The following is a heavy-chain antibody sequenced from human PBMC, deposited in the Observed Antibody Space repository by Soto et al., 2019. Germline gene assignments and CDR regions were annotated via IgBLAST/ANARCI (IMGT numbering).Heavy chain of an antibody. J-gene: IGHJ6*02. CDR3: AGLPLIGEWVRGMDV. V-gene: IGHV4-39*01. CDR2: IYYSGIT. CDR1: GDSVSTSSYY. D-gene: IGHD5-12*01. Sequence: PSETLSLTCTVSGDSVSTSSYYWGWIRQSPGKGLEWIGSIYYSGITQFYPSLKSRVTLSVDTSNNQFSLNLNSVTAADAAVYYCAGLPLIGEWVRGMDVWGQGTTVTVSS.